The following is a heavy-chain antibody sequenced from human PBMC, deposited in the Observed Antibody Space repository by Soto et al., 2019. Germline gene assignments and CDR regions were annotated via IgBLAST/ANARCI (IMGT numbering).Heavy chain of an antibody. V-gene: IGHV1-46*01. Sequence: QVQLVQSGAEVRTPGASVKVSCKASGYTFITYYMHWVRQAPGQGLEWMGIINPSGGSTRYAQKFQGRVTMTRDTSTSTVYMELSSLSPEDTAMYFCAKDRGRGGSYYVYYYGMDVWGQGTTVTFSS. CDR3: AKDRGRGGSYYVYYYGMDV. CDR2: INPSGGST. D-gene: IGHD1-26*01. CDR1: GYTFITYY. J-gene: IGHJ6*02.